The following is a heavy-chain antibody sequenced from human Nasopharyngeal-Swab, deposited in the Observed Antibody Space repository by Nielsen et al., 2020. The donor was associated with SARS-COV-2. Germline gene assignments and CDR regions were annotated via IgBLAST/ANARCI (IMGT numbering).Heavy chain of an antibody. CDR3: ATGTTEFDS. CDR1: GYTFTSYD. CDR2: MNPNSGNT. D-gene: IGHD1/OR15-1a*01. V-gene: IGHV1-8*01. J-gene: IGHJ4*02. Sequence: ASVKVSCKASGYTFTSYDINWVRQATGQGLEWMGWMNPNSGNTGYAQKFQGRITMTEDTSTDTAYMELSSLRSEDTAVYYCATGTTEFDSWGQGTLVTVSS.